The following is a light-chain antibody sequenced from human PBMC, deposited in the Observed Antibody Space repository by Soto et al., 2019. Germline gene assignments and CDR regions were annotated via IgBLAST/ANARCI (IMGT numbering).Light chain of an antibody. CDR2: EVT. Sequence: QSALTQPASVSGSPGQSITFSCTGTSSDVGGSDFVSWYQQHPGKVPKLIIYEVTNRPSGVSDRFSGSKSGDTASLTISGLQAEDEAEYYCSSYTTTNTHVFGSGTKLTVL. CDR1: SSDVGGSDF. J-gene: IGLJ1*01. V-gene: IGLV2-14*01. CDR3: SSYTTTNTHV.